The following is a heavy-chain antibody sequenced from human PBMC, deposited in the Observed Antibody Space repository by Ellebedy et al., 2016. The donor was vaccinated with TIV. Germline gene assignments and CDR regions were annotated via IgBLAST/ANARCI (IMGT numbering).Heavy chain of an antibody. CDR2: ITGRSIYT. CDR1: GFTFSSDS. V-gene: IGHV3-21*06. Sequence: PGGSLRLSCAASGFTFSSDSMNWVRQAPGKGLEWVSSITGRSIYTHYSDSVKGRFTISRDNAKNSLYLQMHSLRADDTAVYYCARHYDDFDIWGQGTVVTVSS. CDR3: ARHYDDFDI. J-gene: IGHJ3*02. D-gene: IGHD3-3*02.